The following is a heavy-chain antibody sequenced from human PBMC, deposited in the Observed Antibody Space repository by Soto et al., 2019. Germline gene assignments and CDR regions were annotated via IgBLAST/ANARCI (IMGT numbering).Heavy chain of an antibody. CDR1: GFTFSSYG. J-gene: IGHJ6*02. D-gene: IGHD4-4*01. CDR2: ISSDGTSR. Sequence: GGSLRLSCAASGFTFSSYGMHWVRQAPGKGLEWVAVISSDGTSRFYADSVKGRFTISRDNSKNTLYLQMNSLRAEDTAMYYCAKVRVKDYYYYAMDVWGQGTTVTVSS. CDR3: AKVRVKDYYYYAMDV. V-gene: IGHV3-30*18.